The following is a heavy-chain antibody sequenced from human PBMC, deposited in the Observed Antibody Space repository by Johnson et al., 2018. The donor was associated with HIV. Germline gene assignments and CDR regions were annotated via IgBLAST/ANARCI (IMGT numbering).Heavy chain of an antibody. J-gene: IGHJ3*02. V-gene: IGHV3-7*02. CDR2: IKQDGMEK. D-gene: IGHD2-2*01. CDR3: AKGLLPAAVSRRTGAPDAFDI. CDR1: ALH. Sequence: QLVESGGGVVRPGGSLRLSCAASALHWVRQALEKGLEWVGNIKQDGMEKYYEDSVKSRFTISRDNAKNSQYLQMNSLRAEDTAVYYCAKGLLPAAVSRRTGAPDAFDIWGQGTMVTVSS.